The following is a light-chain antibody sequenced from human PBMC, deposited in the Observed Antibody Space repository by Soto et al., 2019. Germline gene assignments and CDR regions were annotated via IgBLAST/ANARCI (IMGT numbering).Light chain of an antibody. CDR2: AAS. J-gene: IGKJ2*01. V-gene: IGKV1-17*03. CDR3: LQHNSYPYT. Sequence: DIQMTQSPSAMSASVGDRVTITCRASQGISYYLSWFQQKPGKVPKRLIYAASSLQSGVPSRVRGSGSGTAFTLTSSSLQTEDFASDYCLQHNSYPYTFGQGTKLESK. CDR1: QGISYY.